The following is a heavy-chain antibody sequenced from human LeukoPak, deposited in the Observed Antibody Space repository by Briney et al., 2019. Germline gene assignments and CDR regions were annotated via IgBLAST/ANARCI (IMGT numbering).Heavy chain of an antibody. D-gene: IGHD3-10*01. CDR3: AREIYYYGSGSYYRSLDY. V-gene: IGHV3-7*01. CDR2: IKHDGSEK. J-gene: IGHJ4*02. CDR1: GFTFSTYW. Sequence: PGGSLRLSCAASGFTFSTYWMSWVRQAPGKGLEWVANIKHDGSEKYYVDSVKGRFTISRDNAKKSLHLQMNSLRAEDTAVYYCAREIYYYGSGSYYRSLDYWGQGTLVTVSS.